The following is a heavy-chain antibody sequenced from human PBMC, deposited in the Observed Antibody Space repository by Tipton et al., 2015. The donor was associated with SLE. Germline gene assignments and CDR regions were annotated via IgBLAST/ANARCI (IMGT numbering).Heavy chain of an antibody. Sequence: QLVQSGPEVKKPGASVKVSCKASGYTFTSYDINWVRQATGQGLEWMGWMNPNSGNTGYAQKFQGRVTMTRNTSISTAYMELSSLRSEDASVYDCARGPDGYSPPGYWGQGTRVTVSS. D-gene: IGHD5-24*01. V-gene: IGHV1-8*01. CDR1: GYTFTSYD. J-gene: IGHJ4*02. CDR3: ARGPDGYSPPGY. CDR2: MNPNSGNT.